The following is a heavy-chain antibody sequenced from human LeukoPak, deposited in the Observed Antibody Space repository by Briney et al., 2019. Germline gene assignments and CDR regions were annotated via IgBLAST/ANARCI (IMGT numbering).Heavy chain of an antibody. Sequence: ASVKVSCKASGYTFTGYYMHWVRQAPGQGLEWMGWINPNSGGTNYAQKFQGRVTLTRDTSISTAYMELSRLRSDDTAVYHCARPNDVVVPAALGYWGQGTLVTVSS. CDR2: INPNSGGT. CDR1: GYTFTGYY. J-gene: IGHJ4*02. V-gene: IGHV1-2*02. D-gene: IGHD2-2*01. CDR3: ARPNDVVVPAALGY.